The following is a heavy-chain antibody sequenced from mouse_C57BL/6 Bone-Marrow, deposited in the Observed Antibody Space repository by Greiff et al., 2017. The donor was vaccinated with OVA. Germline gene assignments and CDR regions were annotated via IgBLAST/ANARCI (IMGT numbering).Heavy chain of an antibody. J-gene: IGHJ4*01. D-gene: IGHD1-1*01. V-gene: IGHV1-7*01. CDR2: INPSSGYT. Sequence: VQLHQSGAELAKPGASVKLSCKASGYTFTSYWMHWVKQRPGQGLEWIGYINPSSGYTKYNQKFKDKATLTADKSSSTAYMQLSSLTYEDSAVYYCARRCYYYYGSVYYAMDYWGQGTSVTVSS. CDR3: ARRCYYYYGSVYYAMDY. CDR1: GYTFTSYW.